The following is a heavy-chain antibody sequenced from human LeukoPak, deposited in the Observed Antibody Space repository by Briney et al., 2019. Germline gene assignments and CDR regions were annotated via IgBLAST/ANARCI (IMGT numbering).Heavy chain of an antibody. CDR2: IYYSGST. CDR1: GGSISTYY. CDR3: ARESEYSSSWEFIQH. J-gene: IGHJ1*01. D-gene: IGHD6-6*01. Sequence: SETLSLTCTVSGGSISTYYWSLIRQPPGKGLEWIGYIYYSGSTNYNPSLKSRVTISLDTSKNQFSLKLTSVTAADTAVYYCARESEYSSSWEFIQHWGQGTLVTVSS. V-gene: IGHV4-59*01.